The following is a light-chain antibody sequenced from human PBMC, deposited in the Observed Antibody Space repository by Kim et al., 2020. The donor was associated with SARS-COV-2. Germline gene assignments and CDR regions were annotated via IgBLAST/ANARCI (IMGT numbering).Light chain of an antibody. CDR3: QAWDTSTAV. CDR2: QDS. J-gene: IGLJ1*01. CDR1: DKY. Sequence: DKYAYWYQQKPGQSPVLVIYQDSKRPSGIPERFSGSNSGNPATLTISGTQAIDEADYYCQAWDTSTAVFGTGTKVTVL. V-gene: IGLV3-1*01.